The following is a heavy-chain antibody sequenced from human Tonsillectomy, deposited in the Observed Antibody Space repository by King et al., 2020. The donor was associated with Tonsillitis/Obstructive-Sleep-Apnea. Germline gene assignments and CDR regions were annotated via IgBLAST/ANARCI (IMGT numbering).Heavy chain of an antibody. V-gene: IGHV3-23*04. CDR3: AKDRRITMVRGVILHDFDY. J-gene: IGHJ4*02. CDR1: GFTFSSYA. Sequence: VQLVESGGGLVQPGGSLRLSCAASGFTFSSYAMSWVRQAPGKGLEWVSAIRGSGGSTYYADSVKGRVTISRDNSKNTLYLQMNSRRAGDTAVYYCAKDRRITMVRGVILHDFDYWGQGTLVTVSS. D-gene: IGHD3-10*01. CDR2: IRGSGGST.